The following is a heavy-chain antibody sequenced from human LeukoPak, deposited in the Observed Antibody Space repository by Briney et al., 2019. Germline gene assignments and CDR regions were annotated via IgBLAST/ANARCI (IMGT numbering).Heavy chain of an antibody. D-gene: IGHD3-22*01. CDR2: INPNRGGT. CDR3: ARDKQYYDSSGPDF. J-gene: IGHJ4*02. CDR1: GYTFTDYY. Sequence: ASVKVSCKSSGYTFTDYYIHWVRQAPGQGLEWMGWINPNRGGTNYAQKVQGRVTMTTDTSTTTAYMELRSLRSDDTAVYFCARDKQYYDSSGPDFWGQGALVTVSS. V-gene: IGHV1-2*02.